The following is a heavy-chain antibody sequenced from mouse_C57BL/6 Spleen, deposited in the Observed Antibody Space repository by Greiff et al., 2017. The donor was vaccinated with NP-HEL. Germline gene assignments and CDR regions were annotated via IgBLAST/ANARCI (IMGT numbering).Heavy chain of an antibody. J-gene: IGHJ2*01. Sequence: VQLQQSGAELVRPGTSVKLSCKASGYTFTSYWMHWVKQRPGQGLEWIGVIDPSDSYTNYNQKFKGKATLTVDTSSSTAYMQLSSLTSEDSAVYYCAFITTVVEDYWGQGTTLTVSS. D-gene: IGHD1-1*01. CDR3: AFITTVVEDY. V-gene: IGHV1-59*01. CDR1: GYTFTSYW. CDR2: IDPSDSYT.